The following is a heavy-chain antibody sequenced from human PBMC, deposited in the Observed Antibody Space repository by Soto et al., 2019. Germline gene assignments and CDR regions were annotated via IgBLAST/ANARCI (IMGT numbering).Heavy chain of an antibody. CDR2: IIPMLDSA. Sequence: QVQLVQSGAEVKKPGSSGNVSCKASGGTSDNYAITWVRHAPGQGPEWMGGIIPMLDSANYAGKFQDRVTITADESTSTAYMEVSSLRFEETAMYYCARTYPYDRGGKTYFYSGMGGWGQGTTVTVSS. D-gene: IGHD3-22*01. V-gene: IGHV1-69*12. J-gene: IGHJ6*02. CDR1: GGTSDNYA. CDR3: ARTYPYDRGGKTYFYSGMGG.